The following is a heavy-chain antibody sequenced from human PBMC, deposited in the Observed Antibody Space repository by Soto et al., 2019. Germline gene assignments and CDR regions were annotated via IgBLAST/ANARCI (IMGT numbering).Heavy chain of an antibody. CDR2: IVVGSGNT. CDR1: GFTFTSSA. D-gene: IGHD3-9*01. V-gene: IGHV1-58*02. J-gene: IGHJ6*02. CDR3: AADRVRYFDWPPLMDV. Sequence: SVKVSCKASGFTFTSSAMQWVRQARGQRLEWIGWIVVGSGNTNYAQKFQERVTITRDMSTSTAYMELSSLRSEDTAVYYCAADRVRYFDWPPLMDVWGQGTTVTVSS.